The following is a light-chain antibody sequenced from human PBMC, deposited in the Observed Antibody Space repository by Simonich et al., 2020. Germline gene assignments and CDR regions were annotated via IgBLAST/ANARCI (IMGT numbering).Light chain of an antibody. J-gene: IGLJ3*02. CDR3: SSYTSSSTWV. CDR2: DFR. CDR1: SSDVGGYNY. V-gene: IGLV2-14*01. Sequence: QSALTQPASVSGSPGQSITISCTGTSSDVGGYNYVSWYQQHPGKAPKLMIYDFRNRPSGVSNRFSGYKSGNTASLTISGLQAEDEADYYCSSYTSSSTWVFGGGTKLTVL.